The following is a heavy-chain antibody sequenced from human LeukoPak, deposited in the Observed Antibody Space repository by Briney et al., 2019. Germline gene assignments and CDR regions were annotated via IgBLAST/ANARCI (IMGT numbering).Heavy chain of an antibody. J-gene: IGHJ4*02. D-gene: IGHD1-20*01. CDR1: GFTFSSYA. CDR3: AKESAWNNWNAHDY. V-gene: IGHV3-23*01. CDR2: ISGSGGST. Sequence: PGGSLRLSCATSGFTFSSYAMSWVRQAPGKGLEWVSAISGSGGSTYYADSVKGRFTISRDNSRNTLYLQMNSLRAEDTAVYYCAKESAWNNWNAHDYWGQGTLVTVSS.